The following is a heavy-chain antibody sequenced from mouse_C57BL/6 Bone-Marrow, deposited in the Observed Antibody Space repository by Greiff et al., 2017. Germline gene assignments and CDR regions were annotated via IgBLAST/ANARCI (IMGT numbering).Heavy chain of an antibody. D-gene: IGHD2-5*01. Sequence: QVQLKQPGTELVKPGASVKLSCKASGYTFTSYWMHWVKQRPGQGLEWIGNINPSNGGTNYNEKFKSKATLTVDKSSSTAYMQLSSLTSEDSAVYYCAREVTPFYAMDYWGQGTSVTVSS. V-gene: IGHV1-53*01. CDR2: INPSNGGT. CDR1: GYTFTSYW. CDR3: AREVTPFYAMDY. J-gene: IGHJ4*01.